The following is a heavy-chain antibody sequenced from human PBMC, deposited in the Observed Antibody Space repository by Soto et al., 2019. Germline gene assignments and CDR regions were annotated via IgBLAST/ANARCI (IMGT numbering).Heavy chain of an antibody. J-gene: IGHJ4*02. Sequence: SETLSLTCSVSGGSINSGDSYWNWIRQNPGKGLEWIGFTYYSGSTNYNPSLKSRVSISVDTSKNQFSLKLSSVTAADTAVYYCARPTYNSGSPFDYWGQGTLVTVSS. CDR1: GGSINSGDSY. D-gene: IGHD1-20*01. CDR2: TYYSGST. CDR3: ARPTYNSGSPFDY. V-gene: IGHV4-61*08.